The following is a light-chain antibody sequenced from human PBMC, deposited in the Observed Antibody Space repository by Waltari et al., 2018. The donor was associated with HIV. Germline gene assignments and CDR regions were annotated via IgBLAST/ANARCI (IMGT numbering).Light chain of an antibody. CDR3: QQSYNTPPL. Sequence: DIQMTQSPSSLSASVGDRVTITCRASQSISSYLNWYQHKPGKAPKLLIYAASSLRSGVTSRFSGSGSGTDFTLTISSLQPEDFATYYCQQSYNTPPLFGQGTRLEIK. J-gene: IGKJ5*01. CDR1: QSISSY. V-gene: IGKV1-39*01. CDR2: AAS.